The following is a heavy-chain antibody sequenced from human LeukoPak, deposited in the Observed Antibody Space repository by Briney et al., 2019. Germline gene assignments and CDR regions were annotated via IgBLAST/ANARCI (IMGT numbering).Heavy chain of an antibody. V-gene: IGHV3-48*03. J-gene: IGHJ3*02. Sequence: PGGSLRLSCAASGFTFSSYEMNWVRQAPGKGLEWVSYTSSSGSTIYYADSVKGRFTISRDNAKNSLYLQMNSLRAEDTALYYCARGVYYYGSGRPNDAFDIWGQGTMVTVSS. CDR1: GFTFSSYE. CDR2: TSSSGSTI. D-gene: IGHD3-10*01. CDR3: ARGVYYYGSGRPNDAFDI.